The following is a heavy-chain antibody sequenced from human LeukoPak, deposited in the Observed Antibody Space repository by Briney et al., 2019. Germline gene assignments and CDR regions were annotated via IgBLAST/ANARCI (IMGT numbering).Heavy chain of an antibody. V-gene: IGHV1-24*01. CDR2: FDPEDGET. D-gene: IGHD3-3*01. CDR1: GYTLTELS. CDR3: ATDQDYDFWSGRFQGAFDI. Sequence: ASVKVSCKVSGYTLTELSMHWVRQAPGEGLEWMGGFDPEDGETIYAQKFQGRVTMTEDTSTDTAYMELSSLRSEDTAVYYCATDQDYDFWSGRFQGAFDIWGQGTMVTVSS. J-gene: IGHJ3*02.